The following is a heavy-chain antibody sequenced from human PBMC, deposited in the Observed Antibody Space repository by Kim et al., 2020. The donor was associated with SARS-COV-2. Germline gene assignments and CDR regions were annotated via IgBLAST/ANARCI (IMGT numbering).Heavy chain of an antibody. D-gene: IGHD6-13*01. V-gene: IGHV4-59*03. CDR2: IFHSGST. CDR1: GDSFRGYY. J-gene: IGHJ5*02. Sequence: ETLSLTCSVSGDSFRGYYWSWIRQPPGKGLEWIGYIFHSGSTYYNPSLESRVTISVDTSKNQFSLRLTSVTAADTAVYYCARVASSSWNNWFDPWGQGTLVSVSS. CDR3: ARVASSSWNNWFDP.